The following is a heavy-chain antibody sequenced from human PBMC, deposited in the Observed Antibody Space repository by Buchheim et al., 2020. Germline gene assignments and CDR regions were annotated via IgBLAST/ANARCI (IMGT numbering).Heavy chain of an antibody. J-gene: IGHJ6*02. Sequence: EVQLLESGGGLVQPGGSLRLSCVASGFSFSSHTMTWVRQAPGKGLEWVSAISGSGDDTYYADSVKGRFTISRDNPKNTLFFQMNSLRAEETAVYYCAKPRMSTIPRLGMDVWGQGTT. CDR1: GFSFSSHT. V-gene: IGHV3-23*01. CDR2: ISGSGDDT. CDR3: AKPRMSTIPRLGMDV. D-gene: IGHD5-24*01.